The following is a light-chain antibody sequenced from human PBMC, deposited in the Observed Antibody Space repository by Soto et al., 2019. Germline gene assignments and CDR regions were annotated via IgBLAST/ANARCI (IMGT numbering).Light chain of an antibody. CDR1: QGISSY. CDR2: ASS. J-gene: IGKJ5*01. CDR3: QQLNTFPVT. V-gene: IGKV1-9*01. Sequence: DIQLTQSPSFLSASVGDRVTISCRASQGISSYLAWYQQTPGKAPKLLIYASSTLQSGVPSRFSGSGSGTEFTLTIGSLQSEDFATYYCQQLNTFPVTFGQGTRLEIK.